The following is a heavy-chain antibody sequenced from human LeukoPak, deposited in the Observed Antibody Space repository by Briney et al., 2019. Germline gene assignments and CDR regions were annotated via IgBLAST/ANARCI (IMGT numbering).Heavy chain of an antibody. CDR1: GGSFSGYY. CDR2: INHSGGT. CDR3: ATEPGYCRYGSCYGGWFDP. D-gene: IGHD2-15*01. J-gene: IGHJ5*02. Sequence: SETLSLTCAVYGGSFSGYYWTWIRQPPGKGLEWIGEINHSGGTNYNPSLKSRVTISLDTSKNQFSLKLTPVTAADTAVYYCATEPGYCRYGSCYGGWFDPWGQGTLVTVSS. V-gene: IGHV4-34*01.